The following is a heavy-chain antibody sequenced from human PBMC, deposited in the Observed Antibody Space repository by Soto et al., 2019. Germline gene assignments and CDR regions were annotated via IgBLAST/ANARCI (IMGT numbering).Heavy chain of an antibody. CDR3: ARGTLRRDGYNPY. V-gene: IGHV1-2*02. Sequence: ASVKVSCKASGYTFTGYYMHWVRQAPGQGLEWMGWINPNSGGTNYAQKFQGRVTMTRDTSISTAYMELSKLRSDDTAVYYCARGTLRRDGYNPYWGQGTLVTVSS. CDR1: GYTFTGYY. D-gene: IGHD5-12*01. CDR2: INPNSGGT. J-gene: IGHJ4*02.